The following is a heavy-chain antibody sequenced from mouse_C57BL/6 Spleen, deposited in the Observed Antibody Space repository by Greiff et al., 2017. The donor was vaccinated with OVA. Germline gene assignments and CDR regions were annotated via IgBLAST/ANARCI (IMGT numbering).Heavy chain of an antibody. J-gene: IGHJ2*01. CDR1: GYTFTSYW. Sequence: QVQLQQPGAELVMPGASVKLSCKASGYTFTSYWMHWVKQRPGQGLEWIGEIDPSDSYTNYNQKFKGKSTLTVDKSSSTAYMQLSSLTSEDTAVYYCARWVSGLDNWGQGTTLTVSS. CDR2: IDPSDSYT. CDR3: ARWVSGLDN. D-gene: IGHD2-13*01. V-gene: IGHV1-69*01.